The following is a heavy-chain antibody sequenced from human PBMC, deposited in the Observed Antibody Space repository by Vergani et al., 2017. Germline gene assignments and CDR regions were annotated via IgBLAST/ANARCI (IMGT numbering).Heavy chain of an antibody. Sequence: QMQLVQSGAEVKKTGSSVKVSCKASGYTFTYRYLHWVRQAPGQALEWMGWINTNTGNPAYAQGFRGRFVFSLDTSVNTAYLQINNLKSDDTAVYYCAKDTLVAVYFDYWGQGTLVTVSS. CDR2: INTNTGNP. CDR1: GYTFTYRY. J-gene: IGHJ4*02. CDR3: AKDTLVAVYFDY. V-gene: IGHV7-4-1*02. D-gene: IGHD5-12*01.